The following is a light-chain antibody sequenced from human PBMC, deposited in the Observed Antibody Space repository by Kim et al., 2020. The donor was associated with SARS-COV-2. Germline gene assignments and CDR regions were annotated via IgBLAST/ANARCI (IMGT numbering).Light chain of an antibody. CDR3: SSYARSGTFV. J-gene: IGLJ1*01. CDR2: DVS. CDR1: SSDVGAYVY. V-gene: IGLV2-14*03. Sequence: QSALTQPASVSGSPGQSITLSCTGTSSDVGAYVYVSWYQQHPGKAPKLLIYDVSERPSGLSNRFSGSKSGNTASLTISGLQAEDEADYFCSSYARSGTFVFGTGTKVTVL.